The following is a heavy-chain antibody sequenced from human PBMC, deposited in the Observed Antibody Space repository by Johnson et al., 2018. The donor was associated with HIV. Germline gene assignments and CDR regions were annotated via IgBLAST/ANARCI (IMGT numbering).Heavy chain of an antibody. D-gene: IGHD6-13*01. Sequence: VQLVESGGGLVQPGGSLRLSCAASGFTVSTNYMSRVRQAPGKGLEWVSVIYSGGSTYSADSVKGRFTISRDSSKNSLYLQMNSLRAEDTAVYYCARDHDPIAAAQGAFDIWDQGTMVTVAS. CDR1: GFTVSTNY. CDR2: IYSGGST. CDR3: ARDHDPIAAAQGAFDI. J-gene: IGHJ3*02. V-gene: IGHV3-66*01.